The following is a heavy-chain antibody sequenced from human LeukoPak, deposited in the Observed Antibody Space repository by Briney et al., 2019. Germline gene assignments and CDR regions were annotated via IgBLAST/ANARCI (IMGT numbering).Heavy chain of an antibody. J-gene: IGHJ4*02. CDR3: AREQLEQWLVGDHYFDY. Sequence: PSETLSLTCAVYGGSFSGYYWSWIRQPAGKGLEWIGRIYTSGSTNYNPSLKSRVTMSVDTSKNQFSLKLSSVTAADTAVYYCAREQLEQWLVGDHYFDYWGQGTLVTVSS. V-gene: IGHV4-4*07. CDR1: GGSFSGYY. D-gene: IGHD6-19*01. CDR2: IYTSGST.